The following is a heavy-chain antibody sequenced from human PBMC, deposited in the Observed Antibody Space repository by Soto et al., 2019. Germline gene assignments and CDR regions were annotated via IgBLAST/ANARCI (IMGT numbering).Heavy chain of an antibody. D-gene: IGHD1-26*01. J-gene: IGHJ4*02. CDR2: ISSSSSTI. V-gene: IGHV3-48*02. Sequence: EVQLVESGGGLVQPGGSLRLSCAASGFTFSSYSMNWVRQAPGKGLEWVSYISSSSSTIYYANSVKGRFTISRDNAKNSLYLRMNSLRDEDTAVYYCARDLIVGATTTLFDCWGQGTLVTVSS. CDR1: GFTFSSYS. CDR3: ARDLIVGATTTLFDC.